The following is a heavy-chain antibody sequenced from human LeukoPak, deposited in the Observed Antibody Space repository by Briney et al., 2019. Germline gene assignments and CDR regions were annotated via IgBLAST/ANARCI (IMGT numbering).Heavy chain of an antibody. CDR3: ARAGDSSSWYWAEPPLGHFDY. J-gene: IGHJ4*02. CDR1: GGSISSYY. D-gene: IGHD6-13*01. CDR2: IYYSGST. V-gene: IGHV4-59*01. Sequence: SETLSLTCTVSGGSISSYYWSWIRQPPGKGLEWIGYIYYSGSTNYNPSLKSRVTISVDTSKNQFSLKLSSVTAADTAVYYCARAGDSSSWYWAEPPLGHFDYWGQGTLVTVFS.